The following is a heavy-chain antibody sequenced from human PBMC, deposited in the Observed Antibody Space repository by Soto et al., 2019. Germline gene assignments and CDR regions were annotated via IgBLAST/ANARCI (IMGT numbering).Heavy chain of an antibody. Sequence: GGSLRLSCAASGFTFSSYAMSWVRQAPGKGLEWVSVITGSGGSTYYADSVKGRFTISRDNSKNTLYLQMNSLRAEDTAVYYCAKNGGAWGSPPPAFDIWGQGTMVTVSS. V-gene: IGHV3-23*01. CDR1: GFTFSSYA. D-gene: IGHD3-16*01. CDR2: ITGSGGST. J-gene: IGHJ3*02. CDR3: AKNGGAWGSPPPAFDI.